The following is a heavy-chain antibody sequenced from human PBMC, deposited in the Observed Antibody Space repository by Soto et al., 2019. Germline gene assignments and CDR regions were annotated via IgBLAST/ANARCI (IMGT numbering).Heavy chain of an antibody. V-gene: IGHV3-7*03. Sequence: PGGSLRLSCAASGFTFSSYWMSWVRQAPGKGLEWVANIKQDGSEKYYVDSVKGRFTISRDNAKNSLYLQMNSLRAEDTAVYYCARLGWVVVITLDYWGQGTLVTVSS. CDR3: ARLGWVVVITLDY. CDR2: IKQDGSEK. CDR1: GFTFSSYW. J-gene: IGHJ4*02. D-gene: IGHD3-22*01.